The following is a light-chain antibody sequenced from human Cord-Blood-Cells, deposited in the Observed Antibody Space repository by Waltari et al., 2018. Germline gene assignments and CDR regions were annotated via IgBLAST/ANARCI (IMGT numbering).Light chain of an antibody. CDR1: KLGDKY. J-gene: IGLJ3*02. CDR2: QDS. V-gene: IGLV3-1*01. Sequence: SYELTQPPSVSVSPGQTASITCSGDKLGDKYACWYQQKPGQSPVLVIYQDSKRPSGIPVLFAGSNAGNTATLTISGTQAIDEADYYRQAWDSSTAVFGGGTKLTVL. CDR3: QAWDSSTAV.